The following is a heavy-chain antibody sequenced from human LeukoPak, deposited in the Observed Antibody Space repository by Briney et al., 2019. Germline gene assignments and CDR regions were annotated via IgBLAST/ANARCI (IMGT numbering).Heavy chain of an antibody. CDR1: GFTFSSYG. D-gene: IGHD5-18*01. CDR2: IRYDGSNK. V-gene: IGHV3-30*02. Sequence: GGSLRLSCAASGFTFSSYGMHWVRQAPGKGLEWVAFIRYDGSNKYYADSVKGRFTISRDNSKNTLYLQMNSLRAEDTAVYYCAKGPRGYSYGYGGDYWGQGTPVTVSS. J-gene: IGHJ4*02. CDR3: AKGPRGYSYGYGGDY.